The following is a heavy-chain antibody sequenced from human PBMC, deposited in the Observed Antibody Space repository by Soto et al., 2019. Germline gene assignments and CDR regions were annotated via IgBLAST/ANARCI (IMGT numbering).Heavy chain of an antibody. D-gene: IGHD6-19*01. J-gene: IGHJ4*02. CDR3: STWGRDGWYTGFF. Sequence: QVQLVQSGAEVKTPGASVKVSCKASGYTITDYDINWVRQAPGQGLEWVGRMNPSSGKTDYAQNFQARVTMTRDTSISTAYLELSNLGYEDTAVFYCSTWGRDGWYTGFFWGQGTLVTV. V-gene: IGHV1-8*01. CDR1: GYTITDYD. CDR2: MNPSSGKT.